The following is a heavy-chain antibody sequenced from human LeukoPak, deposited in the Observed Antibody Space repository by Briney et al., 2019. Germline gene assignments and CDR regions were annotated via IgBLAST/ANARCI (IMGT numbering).Heavy chain of an antibody. J-gene: IGHJ4*02. V-gene: IGHV3-23*01. CDR3: LVYCSGGNCYSGGY. Sequence: GGSLRLSCAASGFTFSSYAMSWVRQAPGKGLEWVSAISGSGGSTYYADSVKGRFTISRDNSKNTQSLQMNSLRAEDTAVYYCLVYCSGGNCYSGGYWGQGTLVTVSS. D-gene: IGHD2-15*01. CDR1: GFTFSSYA. CDR2: ISGSGGST.